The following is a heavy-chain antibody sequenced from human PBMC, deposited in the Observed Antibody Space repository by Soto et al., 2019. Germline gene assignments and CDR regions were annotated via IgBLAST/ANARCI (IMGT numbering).Heavy chain of an antibody. V-gene: IGHV5-51*01. CDR2: IYPENSDT. CDR3: AIAANGNTWFDP. J-gene: IGHJ5*02. D-gene: IGHD6-13*01. CDR1: GYSFTSYW. Sequence: GESLKISCKGSGYSFTSYWIGWARQTPGKGLEWMGIIYPENSDTRYSQSTRGQVTISVDKSISTAHLQWSSLTASDTGIYYCAIAANGNTWFDPWGQGTLVTVSS.